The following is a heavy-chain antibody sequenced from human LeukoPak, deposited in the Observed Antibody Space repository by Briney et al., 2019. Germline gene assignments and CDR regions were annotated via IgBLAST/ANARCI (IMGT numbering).Heavy chain of an antibody. CDR1: GYTFTSYY. D-gene: IGHD6-13*01. V-gene: IGHV1-46*01. CDR3: ARARIAAAGTGYYYGMDV. CDR2: INPSGGST. Sequence: ASVKVSCKASGYTFTSYYMHWVRQAPGQGLEWMGIINPSGGSTSYAQKFQGRVTMTRVTSTSTVYMELSSLRSEDTAVYYCARARIAAAGTGYYYGMDVWGQGTTVTVSS. J-gene: IGHJ6*02.